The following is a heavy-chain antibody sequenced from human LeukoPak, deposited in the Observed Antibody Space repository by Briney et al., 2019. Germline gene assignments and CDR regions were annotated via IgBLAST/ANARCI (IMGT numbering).Heavy chain of an antibody. CDR2: LYYRGSTY. D-gene: IGHD3-3*01. V-gene: IGHV4-39*07. CDR1: RASISSTSYY. CDR3: ARGLRPSLYDFWSGYYWAGYYFDY. Sequence: SETLSLTCAVSRASISSTSYYWAWIRQPPGKGLEWIGSLYYRGSTYYYNPSLKSRVTISVDTSKNQFSLKLSSVTAADTAVYYCARGLRPSLYDFWSGYYWAGYYFDYWGQGTLVTVSS. J-gene: IGHJ4*02.